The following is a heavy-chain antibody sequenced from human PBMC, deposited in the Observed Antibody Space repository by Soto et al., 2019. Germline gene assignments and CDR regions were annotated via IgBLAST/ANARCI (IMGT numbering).Heavy chain of an antibody. CDR1: GFNFSSYW. D-gene: IGHD3-3*01. J-gene: IGHJ4*02. CDR3: ATEVWVYYDFWSGYSDY. Sequence: EVQLVESGGGLVQPGGSLRLSCAASGFNFSSYWMSWVRQAPGKGLEWVANIKEDGSDMYYVDSVKGRFTISRDNAKNSLYLQMNSLRAEDTAVYYCATEVWVYYDFWSGYSDYWGQGTLVTVSS. V-gene: IGHV3-7*01. CDR2: IKEDGSDM.